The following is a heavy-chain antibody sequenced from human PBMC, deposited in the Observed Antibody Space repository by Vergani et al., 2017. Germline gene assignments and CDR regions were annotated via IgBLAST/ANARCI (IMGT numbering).Heavy chain of an antibody. D-gene: IGHD6-13*01. Sequence: QVQLVESGGGVVQPGTSLRLSCAASGFIFKNHGMQWVRQAPGKGLEWVAVISYDGSNKYYADSVKGRFTISRDNSKTTLYLQMNSLRAEDTAVYYCAKDGGSSWYVGWGQGTLVTVSS. V-gene: IGHV3-30*18. CDR1: GFIFKNHG. J-gene: IGHJ4*02. CDR3: AKDGGSSWYVG. CDR2: ISYDGSNK.